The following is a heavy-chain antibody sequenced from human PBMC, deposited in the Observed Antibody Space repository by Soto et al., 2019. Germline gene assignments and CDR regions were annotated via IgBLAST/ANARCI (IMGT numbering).Heavy chain of an antibody. D-gene: IGHD2-2*02. J-gene: IGHJ6*02. CDR2: ISAYNGNT. CDR1: GYTFTSYG. CDR3: ARNGYCSSTSCYMSYYYYGMDV. Sequence: GASVKFSCKASGYTFTSYGISWVRPAPGQGLEWMGWISAYNGNTNYAQKLQGRVTMTTDTSTSTAYMELRSLRSDDTAVYYCARNGYCSSTSCYMSYYYYGMDVWGQGTTVTVSS. V-gene: IGHV1-18*04.